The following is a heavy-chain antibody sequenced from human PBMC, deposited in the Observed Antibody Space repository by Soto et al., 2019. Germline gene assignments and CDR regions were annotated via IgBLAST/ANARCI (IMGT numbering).Heavy chain of an antibody. CDR1: GFTFSSYS. Sequence: EVQLVESGGGLVKPGGSLRLSCAASGFTFSSYSMNWVRQAPGKGLEWVSSISSSSSYIYYADSVKGRFTISRDNAKKSLYLQMNSLRAEDKAVYYCARSWNYYYYYGMDVWGQGNTVTVSS. D-gene: IGHD3-3*01. V-gene: IGHV3-21*01. J-gene: IGHJ6*02. CDR3: ARSWNYYYYYGMDV. CDR2: ISSSSSYI.